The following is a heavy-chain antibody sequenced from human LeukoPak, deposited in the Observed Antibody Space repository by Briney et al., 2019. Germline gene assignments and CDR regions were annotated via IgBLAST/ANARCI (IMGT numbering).Heavy chain of an antibody. V-gene: IGHV4-34*01. CDR3: ARVRSYGYFDL. CDR2: INHSGST. Sequence: SETLSLTCAVYGGSFSGYYWSWIRQPPGKGLEWIGEINHSGSTYYNPSLKSRVTISVDRSKNQFSLKLSSVAAADTAVYYCARVRSYGYFDLWGRGTLVTVSS. CDR1: GGSFSGYY. J-gene: IGHJ2*01.